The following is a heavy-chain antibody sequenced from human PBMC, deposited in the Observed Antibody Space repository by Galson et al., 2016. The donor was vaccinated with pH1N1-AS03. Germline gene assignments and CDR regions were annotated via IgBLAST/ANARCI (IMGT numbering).Heavy chain of an antibody. Sequence: TLSLTCTVSGGSISTSSYYWGWIRQPPGKGLEWIGSIYYSGSTYYNPSLKSRVTISVDTSKNQFSLKLSSVTAADTAVYYCARSPGYQLLPPFDPWGQGTLVTVSS. CDR1: GGSISTSSYY. D-gene: IGHD2-2*01. V-gene: IGHV4-39*01. CDR2: IYYSGST. J-gene: IGHJ5*02. CDR3: ARSPGYQLLPPFDP.